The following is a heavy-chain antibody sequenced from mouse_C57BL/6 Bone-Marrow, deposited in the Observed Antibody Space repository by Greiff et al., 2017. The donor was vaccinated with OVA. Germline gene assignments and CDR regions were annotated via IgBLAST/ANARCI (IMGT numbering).Heavy chain of an antibody. CDR1: GYTFTSYT. CDR2: INTSSGYT. V-gene: IGHV1-4*01. CDR3: AREDGNWFAY. D-gene: IGHD2-1*01. J-gene: IGHJ3*01. Sequence: VKLQESGAELARPGASVKMSCKASGYTFTSYTMHWVKQRPGQGLEWIGYINTSSGYTKYKQKFKDKATLTADKSSSTAYMQLSSLTSEASAVYYCAREDGNWFAYWGQGTLVTVSA.